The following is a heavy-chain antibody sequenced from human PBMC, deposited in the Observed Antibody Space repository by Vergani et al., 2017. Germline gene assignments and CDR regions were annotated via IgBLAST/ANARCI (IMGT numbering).Heavy chain of an antibody. J-gene: IGHJ4*02. V-gene: IGHV3-7*03. CDR3: ARGRGRFGELFDY. CDR1: GFTFSSYW. CDR2: IKHDESEK. D-gene: IGHD3-10*01. Sequence: EVQLVESGGGLVQPGGSLRLSCAASGFTFSSYWMSWVRQAPGKGLEWVANIKHDESEKYYVDSVKGRFTISRDNAKNSLSLQMNSLRAEDTAVYYCARGRGRFGELFDYWGQGTLVTVSS.